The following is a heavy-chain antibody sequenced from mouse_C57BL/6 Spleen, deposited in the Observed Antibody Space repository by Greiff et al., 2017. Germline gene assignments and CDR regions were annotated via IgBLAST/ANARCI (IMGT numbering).Heavy chain of an antibody. D-gene: IGHD1-1*01. V-gene: IGHV3-6*01. CDR2: ISYDGSN. CDR3: ANYYGSSHYFDY. Sequence: ESGPGLVKPSQSLSLTCSVTGYSITSGYYWNWIRQFPGNKLEWMGYISYDGSNNYNPSLKNRISITRDTSKNQFFLKLNSVTTEDTATYYCANYYGSSHYFDYWGQGTTLTVSS. J-gene: IGHJ2*01. CDR1: GYSITSGYY.